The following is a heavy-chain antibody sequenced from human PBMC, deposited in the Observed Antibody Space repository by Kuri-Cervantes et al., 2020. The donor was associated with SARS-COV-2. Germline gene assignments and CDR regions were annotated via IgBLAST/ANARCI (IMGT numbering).Heavy chain of an antibody. J-gene: IGHJ4*02. CDR2: IYWDDGK. D-gene: IGHD1-26*01. CDR1: GFSLNTGAVG. V-gene: IGHV2-5*02. CDR3: AHFYYASVPRY. Sequence: SGPTLVKPTQTLTLTCTFSGFSLNTGAVGVGWIRQPPGKALEWLALIYWDDGKRYSPSLKSRLTITKDTSRNQVVLTMTDMDPVDTATYYCAHFYYASVPRYWGQGTLVTVSS.